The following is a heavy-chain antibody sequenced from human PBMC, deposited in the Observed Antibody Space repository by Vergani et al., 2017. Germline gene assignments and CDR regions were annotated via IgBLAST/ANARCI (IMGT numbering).Heavy chain of an antibody. CDR3: ARAGYCSSTSCYAGAFDI. Sequence: QVQLQESGPGLVKPSETLSLTCAVSGYSISSGYYWSWIRQPPGKGLEWIGEINHSGSTNYNPSLKSRVTISVDTSKNQFSLKLSSVTAADTAVYYCARAGYCSSTSCYAGAFDIWGQGTMVTVSS. J-gene: IGHJ3*02. V-gene: IGHV4-38-2*01. CDR1: GYSISSGYY. CDR2: INHSGST. D-gene: IGHD2-2*01.